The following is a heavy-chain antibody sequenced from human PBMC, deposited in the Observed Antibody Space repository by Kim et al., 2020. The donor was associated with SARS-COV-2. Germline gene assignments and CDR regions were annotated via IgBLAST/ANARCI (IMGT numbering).Heavy chain of an antibody. CDR3: AAGLPSPILYGVDV. Sequence: SETLSLTCAVSGGSISSSNWWSWVRQPPQKGLEWIGEIYHSGSANYNPSLVSRVTISVDRSKNQFSLKLTSVTAADTAVYYCAAGLPSPILYGVDVWGQGTTVTVSS. J-gene: IGHJ6*02. V-gene: IGHV4-4*02. CDR2: IYHSGSA. D-gene: IGHD6-13*01. CDR1: GGSISSSNW.